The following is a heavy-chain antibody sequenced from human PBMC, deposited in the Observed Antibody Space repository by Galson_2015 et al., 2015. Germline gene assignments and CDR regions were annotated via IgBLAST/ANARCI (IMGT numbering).Heavy chain of an antibody. V-gene: IGHV4-59*01. CDR1: GGSISSYY. CDR3: ARGDYYGSGSHWSDP. Sequence: SETLSLTCTVSGGSISSYYWSWIRQPPGKGLEWIGYIYYSGSTNYNPSLKSRVTISVDTSKNQFSLKLSSVTAADTAVYYCARGDYYGSGSHWSDPWGQGTLVTVSS. CDR2: IYYSGST. D-gene: IGHD3-10*01. J-gene: IGHJ5*02.